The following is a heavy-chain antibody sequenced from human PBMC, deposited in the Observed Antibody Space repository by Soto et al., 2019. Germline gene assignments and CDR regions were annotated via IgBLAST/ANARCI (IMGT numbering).Heavy chain of an antibody. CDR2: IYWDDNE. V-gene: IGHV2-5*02. D-gene: IGHD6-6*01. CDR1: GFSLYTSGVG. Sequence: QITLKESGPTLVKPTQPLTLTCTFSGFSLYTSGVGVGWIRQPPGKALEWLALIYWDDNERYNPSLQSRLTCTKDTSINRVDLTMTNMDAVDTATSYCALIIEALPVRGALDFWGQGTLVTVSS. J-gene: IGHJ4*02. CDR3: ALIIEALPVRGALDF.